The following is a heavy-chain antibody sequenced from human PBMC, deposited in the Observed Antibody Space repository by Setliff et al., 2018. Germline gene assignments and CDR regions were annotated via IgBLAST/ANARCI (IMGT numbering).Heavy chain of an antibody. CDR1: GGSISSSSYY. Sequence: SETLSLTCTVSGGSISSSSYYWGWICQPPGKGLEWIGSIYYSGSTYYNPSLKSRVTISVDTSKNQFSLKLSSVTAADTAVYYCASFAGSSWVDYWGQGTLVTVSS. CDR3: ASFAGSSWVDY. D-gene: IGHD6-13*01. J-gene: IGHJ4*02. CDR2: IYYSGST. V-gene: IGHV4-39*01.